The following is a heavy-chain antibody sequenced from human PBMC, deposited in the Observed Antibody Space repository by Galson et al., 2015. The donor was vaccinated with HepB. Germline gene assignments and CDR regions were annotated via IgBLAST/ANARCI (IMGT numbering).Heavy chain of an antibody. CDR2: IIPILGIA. J-gene: IGHJ4*02. Sequence: SVKVSCKASGGTFSSYAISWVRQAPGQGLEWMGRIIPILGIANYAQKFQGRVTITADKSTSTAYMELSSLRSEDTAVYYCARAYSSGWFDYWGQGTLVTVSS. D-gene: IGHD6-19*01. CDR3: ARAYSSGWFDY. V-gene: IGHV1-69*04. CDR1: GGTFSSYA.